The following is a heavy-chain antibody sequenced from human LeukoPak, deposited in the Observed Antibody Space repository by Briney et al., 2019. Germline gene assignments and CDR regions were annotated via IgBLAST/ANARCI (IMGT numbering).Heavy chain of an antibody. D-gene: IGHD3-16*01. Sequence: GGSLRLSCAASGFTFDDYAMHWVRQAPGKGLEWVSLISGDGGSTYYPDSVKGRFTISRDNSKNSLYLQMNSLRTEDTALYYCAKVYYDYVWGSYYFDYWGQGTLVTVSS. CDR2: ISGDGGST. V-gene: IGHV3-43*02. CDR3: AKVYYDYVWGSYYFDY. CDR1: GFTFDDYA. J-gene: IGHJ4*02.